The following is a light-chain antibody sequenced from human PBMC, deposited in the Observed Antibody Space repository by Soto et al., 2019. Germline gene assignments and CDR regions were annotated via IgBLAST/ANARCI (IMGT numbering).Light chain of an antibody. CDR3: QSYDSSLSGAVV. CDR2: GNS. J-gene: IGLJ2*01. CDR1: SSNIESNW. V-gene: IGLV1-40*01. Sequence: QSVVTQAPSVSGTPGQRVTISCSGSSSNIESNWVYWYQQLPGTAPKLLIYGNSNRPSGVPDRFSGSKSGTSASLAITGLQAEDEADYYCQSYDSSLSGAVVFGGGTKLTVL.